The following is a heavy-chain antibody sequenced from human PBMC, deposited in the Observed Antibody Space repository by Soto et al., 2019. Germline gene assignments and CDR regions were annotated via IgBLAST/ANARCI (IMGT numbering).Heavy chain of an antibody. CDR3: ARDRVEWLLHSPGRHYGMDV. V-gene: IGHV4-61*01. D-gene: IGHD3-3*01. J-gene: IGHJ6*02. Sequence: QVQLQESGPGLVKPSETLSLTCTVSGGSVSSGSYYWSWIRQPPGKGLEWIGYIYYSGSTNYNPSLKSRVTISVDTSKNQFSLKLSAVTAADTAVYYCARDRVEWLLHSPGRHYGMDVWGQGTTVTVSS. CDR1: GGSVSSGSYY. CDR2: IYYSGST.